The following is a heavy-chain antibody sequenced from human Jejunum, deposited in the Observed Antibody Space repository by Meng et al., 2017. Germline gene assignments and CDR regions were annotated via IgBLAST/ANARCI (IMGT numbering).Heavy chain of an antibody. J-gene: IGHJ6*02. D-gene: IGHD4-11*01. CDR1: GFTFSDRY. V-gene: IGHV3-11*01. Sequence: GESLKISCAASGFTFSDRYMTWVRQAPGKGLEWIAHITNIGDAMYYADSVKGRFTLSRDNAKNSLSLQMNNLRTEDTAVYYCARVRPTTYHYGMDVWGLGTAVTVSS. CDR2: ITNIGDAM. CDR3: ARVRPTTYHYGMDV.